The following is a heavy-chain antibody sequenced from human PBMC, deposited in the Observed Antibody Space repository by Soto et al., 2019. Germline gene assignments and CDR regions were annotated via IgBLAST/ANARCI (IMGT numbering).Heavy chain of an antibody. CDR1: AYTFTSYA. Sequence: ASVKFSCKASAYTFTSYAMHWLRPAPGQRLEWMGWINAGNGNTKYSQKYQGRVTITRDTSASTAYMERRSLRSEDTAVYYCERSYSRDGYNLVDYWGQGTLVTVSS. CDR2: INAGNGNT. J-gene: IGHJ4*02. D-gene: IGHD5-12*01. CDR3: ERSYSRDGYNLVDY. V-gene: IGHV1-3*01.